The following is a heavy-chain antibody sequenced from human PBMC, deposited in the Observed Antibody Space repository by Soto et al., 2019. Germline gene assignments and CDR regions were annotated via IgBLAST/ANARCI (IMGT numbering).Heavy chain of an antibody. CDR3: ARDGYDFWSGYTFDY. D-gene: IGHD3-3*01. J-gene: IGHJ4*02. CDR2: ISSSGSTI. V-gene: IGHV3-48*03. Sequence: GGSLRLSCAASGFTFSSYEMNWVRQAPGKGLEWVSYISSSGSTIYYADSVKGRFTISRDNAKNSLYLQMNSLRAEDTAVYYCARDGYDFWSGYTFDYWGQGTLVTVSS. CDR1: GFTFSSYE.